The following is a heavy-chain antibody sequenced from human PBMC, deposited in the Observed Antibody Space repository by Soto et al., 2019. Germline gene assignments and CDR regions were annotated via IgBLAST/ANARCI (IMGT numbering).Heavy chain of an antibody. D-gene: IGHD4-17*01. V-gene: IGHV4-34*01. J-gene: IGHJ5*02. Sequence: SETLSLTCAVYGGSFSGYYWSWIRQPPGKGLEWIGEINHSGSTNYNPSLKSRVTISVDTSKNQFSLKLSSVTAADTAVYYCARGRVTTVDWFDPWGQGTLVTVSS. CDR2: INHSGST. CDR1: GGSFSGYY. CDR3: ARGRVTTVDWFDP.